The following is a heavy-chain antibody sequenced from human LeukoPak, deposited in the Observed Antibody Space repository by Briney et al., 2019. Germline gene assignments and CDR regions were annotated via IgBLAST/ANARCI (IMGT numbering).Heavy chain of an antibody. D-gene: IGHD2-2*02. CDR3: AKEGAYPILTSDA. V-gene: IGHV3-7*01. J-gene: IGHJ5*02. CDR2: VKQDGSEK. Sequence: GGSLRLSCAASGFTFSSYWMNWLRQAPGKGLEWVANVKQDGSEKYYVDSVKGRFTISRDNAKNSLYLQMNSLRAEDTAVYYGAKEGAYPILTSDAWGQGALVSVSS. CDR1: GFTFSSYW.